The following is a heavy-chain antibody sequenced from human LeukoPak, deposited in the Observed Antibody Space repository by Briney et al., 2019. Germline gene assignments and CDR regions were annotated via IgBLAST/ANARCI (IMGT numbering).Heavy chain of an antibody. CDR3: ERDRGDYYFDY. Sequence: ASVNVSFKSSGYTFISYGITWVRQALGQGLEWMGWIGLNNGNTKFAQKFQGRVTMTTDTSTTTAYMELRSLRSDDTAVYFCERDRGDYYFDYWGQGTLVSVSS. D-gene: IGHD6-25*01. CDR2: IGLNNGNT. V-gene: IGHV1-18*01. J-gene: IGHJ4*02. CDR1: GYTFISYG.